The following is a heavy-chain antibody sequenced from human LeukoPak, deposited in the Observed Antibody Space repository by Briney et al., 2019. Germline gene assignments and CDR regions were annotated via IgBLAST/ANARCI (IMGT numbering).Heavy chain of an antibody. Sequence: GGSLRLSCAASGFTFSSYGMHWVRQAPGKGLEWVAVLWYDGSNKYYADSVKGRFTISRDNAKNSLFLQMNSLRAEDTAVYYCARDRGWIQHDIWGQGTMVTVSS. D-gene: IGHD5-18*01. CDR2: LWYDGSNK. CDR1: GFTFSSYG. CDR3: ARDRGWIQHDI. J-gene: IGHJ3*02. V-gene: IGHV3-33*01.